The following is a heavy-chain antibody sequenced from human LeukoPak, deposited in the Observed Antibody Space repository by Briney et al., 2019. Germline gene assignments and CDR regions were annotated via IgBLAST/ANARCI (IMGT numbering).Heavy chain of an antibody. J-gene: IGHJ4*02. CDR1: GFTFSSYA. D-gene: IGHD1-14*01. Sequence: GGSLRLSCAASGFTFSSYAMSWVRQAPGKGLEWVGRIKSKTDGGTRDYAAPVKGRFTISRDDSKDTLSLQMNSLETEDTAVYYCTAGQNRHSLIYWGQGTLVTVSS. CDR2: IKSKTDGGTR. CDR3: TAGQNRHSLIY. V-gene: IGHV3-15*01.